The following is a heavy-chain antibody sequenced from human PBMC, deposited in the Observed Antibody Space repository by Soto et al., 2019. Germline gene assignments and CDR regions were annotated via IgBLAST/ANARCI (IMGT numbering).Heavy chain of an antibody. Sequence: SETLSLTCAVYGGSFSGYYWSWIRQPPGKGLEWIGEINHSGSTNYNPSLKSRVTISVDTSKNQFSLKLSSVTAADTAVYYCARGSPIAARPRIYYYMDVWGKGTTVTFSS. CDR2: INHSGST. J-gene: IGHJ6*03. V-gene: IGHV4-34*01. CDR3: ARGSPIAARPRIYYYMDV. CDR1: GGSFSGYY. D-gene: IGHD6-6*01.